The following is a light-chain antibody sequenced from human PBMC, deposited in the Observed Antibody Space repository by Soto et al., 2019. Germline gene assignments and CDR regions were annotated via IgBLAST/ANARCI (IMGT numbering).Light chain of an antibody. J-gene: IGKJ2*01. CDR2: GAS. V-gene: IGKV3-20*01. CDR1: QSVSSSY. Sequence: EIVLTQSPGTLSLSPGERATLSCRASQSVSSSYLAWYQQKPGQAPRLLIYGASSRATCIPDRFSGSGSGRDFNPTISRLEPEDCAVYYCQQYGSSPPYTFGQGTKLEIK. CDR3: QQYGSSPPYT.